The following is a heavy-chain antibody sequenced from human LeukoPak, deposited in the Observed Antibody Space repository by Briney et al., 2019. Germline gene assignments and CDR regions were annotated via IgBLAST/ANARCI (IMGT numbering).Heavy chain of an antibody. CDR1: GFTFSSYA. CDR2: ISYDGSNK. D-gene: IGHD4-11*01. Sequence: GGSLRLSCAASGFTFSSYAMHWVRQAPGKGLEWVEVISYDGSNKYYADSVKGRFTISRDNSKSTLYLQMNSLKGEDTAVYYCARGPSKDPFYYYYGMDVWGQGTTVTDSS. V-gene: IGHV3-30-3*01. CDR3: ARGPSKDPFYYYYGMDV. J-gene: IGHJ6*02.